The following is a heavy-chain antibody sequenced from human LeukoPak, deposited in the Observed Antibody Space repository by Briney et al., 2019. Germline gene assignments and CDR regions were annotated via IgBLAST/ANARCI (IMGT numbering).Heavy chain of an antibody. D-gene: IGHD3-16*02. CDR1: GGSFSGYY. J-gene: IGHJ4*02. CDR2: INHSGST. CDR3: ARRVYYDYVWGSYRYGIPRDPSFDY. V-gene: IGHV4-34*01. Sequence: SETLSLTCAVYGGSFSGYYWSWIRQPPGKGLEWIGEINHSGSTNYNPSLKSRVTMSVDTSKNQFSLKLSSVTAADTAVYYCARRVYYDYVWGSYRYGIPRDPSFDYWGQGTLVTVSS.